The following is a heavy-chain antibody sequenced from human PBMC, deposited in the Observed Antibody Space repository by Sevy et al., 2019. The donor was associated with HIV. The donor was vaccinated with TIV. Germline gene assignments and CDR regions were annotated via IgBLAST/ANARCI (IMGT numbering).Heavy chain of an antibody. D-gene: IGHD5-12*01. CDR3: AMDLSGDKITFFDF. Sequence: ASVKVSCNPSGYTFTAYQMHWVRQAPGQGLEWLGRISPKGGGTKYAQNFSGRITLTRDTSIVTFYMELSTLTPDDTAVYYCAMDLSGDKITFFDFWGQGTLVTVSS. CDR1: GYTFTAYQ. V-gene: IGHV1-2*06. CDR2: ISPKGGGT. J-gene: IGHJ4*02.